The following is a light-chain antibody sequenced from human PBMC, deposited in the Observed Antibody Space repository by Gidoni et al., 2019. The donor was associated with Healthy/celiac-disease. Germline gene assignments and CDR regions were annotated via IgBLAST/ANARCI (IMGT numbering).Light chain of an antibody. V-gene: IGKV3-11*01. CDR2: DAS. CDR1: QSVSSY. CDR3: QQLEA. J-gene: IGKJ1*01. Sequence: EIVFTQSPATLSLSPGERANLSCSASQSVSSYLAWYQQKPGQAPRLLIYDASNRATGIPARFSGSGSGTDFTLTISSLEPEDFAVYYCQQLEAFGQGTKVEIK.